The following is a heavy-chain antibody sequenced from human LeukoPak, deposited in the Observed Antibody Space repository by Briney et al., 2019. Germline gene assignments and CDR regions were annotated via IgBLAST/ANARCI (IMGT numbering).Heavy chain of an antibody. D-gene: IGHD2-2*01. CDR3: ARERSTSSRNWFDP. V-gene: IGHV3-48*03. Sequence: GGSLRLSCAASGFTFSSYEMNWVRQAPGKGLEWVSYISSSGSTIYYADSVKGRFTISRDNAKNSLYLQMNSLRAEDTAVYYCARERSTSSRNWFDPWGQGTLVTVSS. CDR2: ISSSGSTI. J-gene: IGHJ5*02. CDR1: GFTFSSYE.